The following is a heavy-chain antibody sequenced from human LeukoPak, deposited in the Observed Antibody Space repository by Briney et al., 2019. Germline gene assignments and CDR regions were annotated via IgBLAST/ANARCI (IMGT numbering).Heavy chain of an antibody. CDR2: IKQDGSEK. CDR1: GFTFSNYW. Sequence: GGSLRLSCAASGFTFSNYWMSWVRQAPGKGLEWVANIKQDGSEKYLVDSVKGRFTISRDNAKGSLYLQMNSMRAEDTAVYYCVRAPYYSGIEHYFDHWGQGILVTVSS. D-gene: IGHD3-22*01. V-gene: IGHV3-7*03. J-gene: IGHJ4*02. CDR3: VRAPYYSGIEHYFDH.